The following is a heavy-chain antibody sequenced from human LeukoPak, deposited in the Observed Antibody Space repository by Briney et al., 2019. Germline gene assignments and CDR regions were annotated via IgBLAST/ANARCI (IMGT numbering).Heavy chain of an antibody. CDR2: FDPEVGEDGGT. J-gene: IGHJ4*02. CDR3: TTGHYYDSSGYPYNFDY. V-gene: IGHV1-24*01. Sequence: ASVKVSCKVSGNILTELSMRWVRQTPGRGLEWMGGFDPEVGEDGGTIYAQIFQGRVTMTEDTSTDTAYMELSSLRSEDTGVYYCTTGHYYDSSGYPYNFDYWGQGTLVTVSS. CDR1: GNILTELS. D-gene: IGHD3-22*01.